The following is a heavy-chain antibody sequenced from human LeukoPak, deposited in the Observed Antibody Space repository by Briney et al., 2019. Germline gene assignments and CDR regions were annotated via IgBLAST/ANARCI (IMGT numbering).Heavy chain of an antibody. CDR1: GFTLSNAW. V-gene: IGHV3-15*01. D-gene: IGHD3-16*01. CDR2: IKSIANGETR. CDR3: VTGVGGSFPT. Sequence: MTGGSLRLSCAASGFTLSNAWMSWVRQAPSKGLEWVGLIKSIANGETRDYAAPVKGRFTISRDDSDNTLYLQMNSLKSENTAVFSCVTGVGGSFPTWGQGTLVTGSS. J-gene: IGHJ4*02.